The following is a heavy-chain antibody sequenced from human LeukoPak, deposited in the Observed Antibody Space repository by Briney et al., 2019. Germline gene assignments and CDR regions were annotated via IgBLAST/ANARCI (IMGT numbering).Heavy chain of an antibody. J-gene: IGHJ4*02. CDR2: ISDNGGSI. D-gene: IGHD7-27*01. CDR3: AKALYDSTGDGY. CDR1: GFTFSSFG. V-gene: IGHV3-23*01. Sequence: GGTLRLSCAASGFTFSSFGMTWVRQAPGKGLEWVSAISDNGGSIFYADSVKGRFTISRDNSKNTLILQMNSLRVEDTAVYYCAKALYDSTGDGYWGQGTLVTISS.